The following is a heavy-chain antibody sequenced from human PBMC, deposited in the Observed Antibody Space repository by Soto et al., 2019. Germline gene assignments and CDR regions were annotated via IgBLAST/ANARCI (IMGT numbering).Heavy chain of an antibody. V-gene: IGHV3-74*01. Sequence: EVQLVESGGGLVQPGGSLRLSCAASGFTFSSYWMHWVRQSPGKGLVWVSRIKTDGSDTHYADSVKGRFTISRDNAENTLYLQMNSLRDEDTAVYYCARPRTSDWAYDIWGQGTMVIVSS. CDR3: ARPRTSDWAYDI. D-gene: IGHD3-9*01. CDR2: IKTDGSDT. CDR1: GFTFSSYW. J-gene: IGHJ3*02.